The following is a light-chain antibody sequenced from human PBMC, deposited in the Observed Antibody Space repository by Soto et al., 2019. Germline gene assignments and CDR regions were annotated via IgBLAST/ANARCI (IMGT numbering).Light chain of an antibody. CDR3: QQYNSYSVNA. J-gene: IGKJ2*01. Sequence: DIKMTQSPYTLSPSVGDRVSITCRASQSISGWLAWYQQKPGKAPKLLIYDASSLESGVPSRFSGSGSGTEFSLTISRLQPDDFATYYCQQYNSYSVNAFGQGTKVDIK. CDR1: QSISGW. V-gene: IGKV1-5*01. CDR2: DAS.